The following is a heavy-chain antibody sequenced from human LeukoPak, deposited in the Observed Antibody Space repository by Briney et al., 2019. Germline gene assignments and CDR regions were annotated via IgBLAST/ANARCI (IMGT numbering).Heavy chain of an antibody. Sequence: GGSLRLSCAASGFTFSDYYMSWIRQAPGKGLEWVSYISSSGSTIYYADSVKGRFTISRDNAKNSLYLQMNSLRAEDTAVYYCARGSPYDDILTGYFWDWGQGTLVTVSS. V-gene: IGHV3-11*04. J-gene: IGHJ4*02. D-gene: IGHD3-9*01. CDR2: ISSSGSTI. CDR3: ARGSPYDDILTGYFWD. CDR1: GFTFSDYY.